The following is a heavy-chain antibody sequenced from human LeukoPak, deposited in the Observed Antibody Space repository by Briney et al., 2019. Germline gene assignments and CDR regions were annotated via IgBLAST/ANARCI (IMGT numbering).Heavy chain of an antibody. CDR1: GYTFTSYH. Sequence: ASVKASCKASGYTFTSYHINWVRQATGQGLEWVGWMNPNNSDIGYAQKFQGRVTMTRNTSIGTAYMELSSLRSEDTAIYYCVRVPPGTTIYAYWGQGTLVTVSS. CDR2: MNPNNSDI. D-gene: IGHD1-14*01. CDR3: VRVPPGTTIYAY. V-gene: IGHV1-8*01. J-gene: IGHJ4*02.